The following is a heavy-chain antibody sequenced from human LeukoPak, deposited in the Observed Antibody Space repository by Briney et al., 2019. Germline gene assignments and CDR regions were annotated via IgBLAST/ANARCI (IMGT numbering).Heavy chain of an antibody. CDR3: ARSMVATSLDY. CDR1: GGTFSSYA. Sequence: ASVKVSCKASGGTFSSYAISWVRQAPGQGLEWMGRIIPILGIANYAQKSQGRVTITADKSTSTAYLELSSLRSEDTAVYYCARSMVATSLDYWGQGTQVTVSS. D-gene: IGHD5-12*01. J-gene: IGHJ4*02. CDR2: IIPILGIA. V-gene: IGHV1-69*04.